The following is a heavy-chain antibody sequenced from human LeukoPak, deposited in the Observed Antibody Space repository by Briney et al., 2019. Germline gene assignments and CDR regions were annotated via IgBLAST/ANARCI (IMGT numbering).Heavy chain of an antibody. CDR2: ISWHSGSI. V-gene: IGHV3-9*01. D-gene: IGHD3-22*01. Sequence: QSGGSLRLSCAASGFTFDDYAMHWVRQAPGKGLEWVSGISWHSGSIGYADSVKGRFTVSRDNSKNTLYLQMNSLRAEDTAVYYCAKSYYDSSGYRGDFDYWGQGTLVTVSS. J-gene: IGHJ4*02. CDR3: AKSYYDSSGYRGDFDY. CDR1: GFTFDDYA.